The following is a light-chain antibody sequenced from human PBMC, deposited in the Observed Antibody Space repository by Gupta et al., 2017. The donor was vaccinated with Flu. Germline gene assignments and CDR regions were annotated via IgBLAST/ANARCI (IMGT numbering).Light chain of an antibody. Sequence: NTDRITGGGNNIGGKSVHWYQQKPGQAPLLVVYDDYERPSGIPERLSGSNSGTTATLTVSRVEAGDEADYYCQVWDSTSDHWVFGGGTKLTVL. J-gene: IGLJ3*02. CDR3: QVWDSTSDHWV. V-gene: IGLV3-21*03. CDR2: DDY. CDR1: NIGGKS.